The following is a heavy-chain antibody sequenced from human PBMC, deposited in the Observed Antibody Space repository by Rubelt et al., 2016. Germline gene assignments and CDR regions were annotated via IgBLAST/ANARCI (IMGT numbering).Heavy chain of an antibody. CDR2: ISYDGSNK. Sequence: VQLLESGGDLVQPGGSLRLSCAASGFSFSSYAMSWVRLAPGKGLEWVAVISYDGSNKYYADSVKGRFTISRDNSKNTLYLQMNSLRAEDTAVYYCARTSRFGPTVVTLLDYWGQGTLVTVSS. V-gene: IGHV3-30*04. D-gene: IGHD4-23*01. CDR3: ARTSRFGPTVVTLLDY. CDR1: GFSFSSYA. J-gene: IGHJ4*02.